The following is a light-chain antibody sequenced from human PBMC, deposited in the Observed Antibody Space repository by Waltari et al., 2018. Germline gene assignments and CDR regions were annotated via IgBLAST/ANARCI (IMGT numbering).Light chain of an antibody. Sequence: ESVLTQSPATLSLSPGERATLSCRASQSVRSYLAWYQQKPGQAPRLLIYDASNRATGIPARFSGSGSGTDFTLTISSLEPEDVAVYYCQQRSNWPLTSGGGTKVEI. J-gene: IGKJ4*01. V-gene: IGKV3-11*01. CDR1: QSVRSY. CDR2: DAS. CDR3: QQRSNWPLT.